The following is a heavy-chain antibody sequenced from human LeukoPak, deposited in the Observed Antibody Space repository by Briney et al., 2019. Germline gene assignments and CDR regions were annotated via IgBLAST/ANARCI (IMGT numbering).Heavy chain of an antibody. Sequence: GASLRLSRAASGFTFSSYAMSWVRQAPGKGLEWVSAISGSGGSTYYADSVKGRFTISRDNSKNTLYLRMNSLRAEDTAVYYCAKEGRARRFDYWGQGTLVTVSS. CDR3: AKEGRARRFDY. V-gene: IGHV3-23*01. CDR2: ISGSGGST. CDR1: GFTFSSYA. J-gene: IGHJ4*02. D-gene: IGHD6-6*01.